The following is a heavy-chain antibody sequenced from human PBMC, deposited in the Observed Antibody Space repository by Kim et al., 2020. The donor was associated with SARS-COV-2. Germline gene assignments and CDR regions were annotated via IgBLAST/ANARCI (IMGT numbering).Heavy chain of an antibody. J-gene: IGHJ4*02. Sequence: GTNKHIEDSVKGRFTISRGNAKNSLYLQMNSLRAEDTAVYYCARWTSTSYYWGQGTLVTVSS. CDR3: ARWTSTSYY. CDR2: GTNK. V-gene: IGHV3-7*01. D-gene: IGHD2-2*01.